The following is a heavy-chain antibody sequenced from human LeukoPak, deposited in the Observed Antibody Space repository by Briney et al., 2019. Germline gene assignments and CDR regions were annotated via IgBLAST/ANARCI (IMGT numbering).Heavy chain of an antibody. CDR3: ARAPSHSPYNFYYMDV. V-gene: IGHV3-23*01. J-gene: IGHJ6*03. CDR2: ISGGT. CDR1: GFTFSTYA. Sequence: GGTLRLSCAASGFTFSTYAMNWVRQAPGKGLEWVSAISGGTYSADSVRGRFTISRDNPKNTLYLQMNSLRAEDTAVYYCARAPSHSPYNFYYMDVWGKGTTVTVSS. D-gene: IGHD6-13*01.